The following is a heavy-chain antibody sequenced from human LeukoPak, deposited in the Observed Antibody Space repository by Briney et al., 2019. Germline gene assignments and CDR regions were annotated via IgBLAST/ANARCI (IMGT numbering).Heavy chain of an antibody. V-gene: IGHV3-23*01. CDR3: AKDAWRDDVLWFGESNWFDP. CDR2: ISGSGGST. Sequence: QSGGSLRLSCAASGFTFSSYAMSWVRQAPGKGLEWVSAISGSGGSTYYADSVKGRFTISRDNSKNTLYLQMNSLRAEDTAVYYCAKDAWRDDVLWFGESNWFDPWGQGTLVTVSS. J-gene: IGHJ5*02. D-gene: IGHD3-10*01. CDR1: GFTFSSYA.